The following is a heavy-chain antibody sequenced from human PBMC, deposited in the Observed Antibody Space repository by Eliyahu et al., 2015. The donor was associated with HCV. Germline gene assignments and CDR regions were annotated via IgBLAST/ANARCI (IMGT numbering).Heavy chain of an antibody. Sequence: QVQLVQSGXEVXKPGASVKVSXKASGYTFXGYXMHWVRQAPGXGLEWMGWINPNSGGTNYAQKFQGRVTMTRDTSISTAYMELSRLRSDDTAVYYCARDPGYSYGFYYFDYWGQGTLVTVSS. J-gene: IGHJ4*02. CDR2: INPNSGGT. D-gene: IGHD5-18*01. V-gene: IGHV1-2*02. CDR3: ARDPGYSYGFYYFDY. CDR1: GYTFXGYX.